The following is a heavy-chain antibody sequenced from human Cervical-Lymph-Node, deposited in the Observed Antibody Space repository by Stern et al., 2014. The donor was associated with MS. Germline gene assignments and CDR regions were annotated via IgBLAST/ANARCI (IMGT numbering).Heavy chain of an antibody. V-gene: IGHV2-70*01. CDR2: IDWDDDK. CDR3: ARIRGQPRGYYGMDV. J-gene: IGHJ6*02. Sequence: QVTLRESGPALVKPTQTLTLTCTFSGFSLSTSGMCVSWIRPPPGKALEWLALIDWDDDKYYSTSLKTRLTISKDTSKNQVVLTVTNMDPVDTATYYCARIRGQPRGYYGMDVWGQGTTVTVSS. D-gene: IGHD1-1*01. CDR1: GFSLSTSGMC.